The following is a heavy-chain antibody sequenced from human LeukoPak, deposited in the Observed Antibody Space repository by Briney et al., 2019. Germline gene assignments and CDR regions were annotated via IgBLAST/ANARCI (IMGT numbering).Heavy chain of an antibody. J-gene: IGHJ3*02. Sequence: SETLSLTCAVSGGSISSYYWSWIRQPAGKGLEWIGRIYTSGSTSYNPSLKSRVTMSVDTSKNQFSLKLSSVTAADTAVYYCARDRSGYDDAFDIWGQGTMVTVSS. D-gene: IGHD5-12*01. CDR3: ARDRSGYDDAFDI. CDR2: IYTSGST. CDR1: GGSISSYY. V-gene: IGHV4-4*07.